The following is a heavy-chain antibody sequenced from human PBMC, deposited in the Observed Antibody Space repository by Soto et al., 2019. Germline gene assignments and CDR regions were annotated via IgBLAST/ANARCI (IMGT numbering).Heavy chain of an antibody. J-gene: IGHJ6*02. D-gene: IGHD3-10*01. Sequence: GASVKVSCKASGGTLSSYAISWVRQAPGQGLEWMGGIIPIFGTANYAQKFQGRVTITADESTSTAYMELSSLRSEDTAVYYCARAGSGSYYNSEYGMDVWGQGTTVTVSS. CDR2: IIPIFGTA. CDR1: GGTLSSYA. CDR3: ARAGSGSYYNSEYGMDV. V-gene: IGHV1-69*13.